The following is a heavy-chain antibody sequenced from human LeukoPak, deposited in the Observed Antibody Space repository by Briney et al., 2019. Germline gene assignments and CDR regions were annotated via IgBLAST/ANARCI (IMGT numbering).Heavy chain of an antibody. CDR2: ISSSGSTI. Sequence: GGSLRLSCAASGFTFSSYEMNWVRQAPGKGLEWVSYISSSGSTIYYADSVKGRFTISRDNAKNSLYLQMNSPRAEDTAVYYCARAMVRGVIYFDYWGQGTLVTVSS. CDR1: GFTFSSYE. V-gene: IGHV3-48*03. CDR3: ARAMVRGVIYFDY. D-gene: IGHD3-10*01. J-gene: IGHJ4*02.